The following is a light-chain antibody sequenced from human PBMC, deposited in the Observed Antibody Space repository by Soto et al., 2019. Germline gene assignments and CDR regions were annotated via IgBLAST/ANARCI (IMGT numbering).Light chain of an antibody. V-gene: IGKV1-39*01. CDR2: AVS. J-gene: IGKJ5*01. CDR3: QQSNSTPPIA. CDR1: RIINRY. Sequence: DIQMTQAPSSLSASVVDRVTITCRAGRIINRYLNWYQQRQGKAPKLLIYAVSTLQSGVPSRFSGSGSGADFTITISSMQPEDFATYYCQQSNSTPPIAFGQGTRLEIK.